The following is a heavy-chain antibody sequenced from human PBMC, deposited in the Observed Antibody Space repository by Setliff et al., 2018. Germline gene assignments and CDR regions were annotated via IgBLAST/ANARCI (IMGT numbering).Heavy chain of an antibody. CDR1: GGSFSSGSYY. D-gene: IGHD6-19*01. V-gene: IGHV4-61*01. J-gene: IGHJ6*03. CDR2: IYYSGST. Sequence: PSETLSLTCTVSGGSFSSGSYYWSWIRQPPGKGLEWIGYIYYSGSTNYNPSLKSRVTISVDTSKNQFSLKLSSVTAADTAVYYCARGETSSGWYIYYYYYMDVWGKGTTVTVSS. CDR3: ARGETSSGWYIYYYYYMDV.